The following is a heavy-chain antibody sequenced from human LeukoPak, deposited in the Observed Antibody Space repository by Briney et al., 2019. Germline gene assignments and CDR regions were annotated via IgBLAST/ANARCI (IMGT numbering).Heavy chain of an antibody. Sequence: SETLSLTCAVSGGSISSGGYSWSWIRQPPGKGLGWIGYIYYSGSTYYNPSPKSRVTISVDTSKNQFSLKLSSVTAADTAVYYCARGQLELRTGFDYWGQGTLVTVSS. J-gene: IGHJ4*02. CDR1: GGSISSGGYS. D-gene: IGHD1-7*01. CDR3: ARGQLELRTGFDY. V-gene: IGHV4-30-4*07. CDR2: IYYSGST.